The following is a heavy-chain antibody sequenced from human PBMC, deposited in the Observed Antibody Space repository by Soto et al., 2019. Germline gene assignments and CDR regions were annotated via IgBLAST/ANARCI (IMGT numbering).Heavy chain of an antibody. D-gene: IGHD3-10*01. Sequence: SETLSLTCAVSGGSISSSNWLSWVRQPPGKGLEWIGEIYHSGSTNYNPSLKSRVTISVDKSKNQFSLKLSSVTAADTAVYYCARGFHGSGSYYKSPAAYYYGMDVWGQGTTVTVSS. J-gene: IGHJ6*02. CDR2: IYHSGST. CDR3: ARGFHGSGSYYKSPAAYYYGMDV. CDR1: GGSISSSNW. V-gene: IGHV4-4*02.